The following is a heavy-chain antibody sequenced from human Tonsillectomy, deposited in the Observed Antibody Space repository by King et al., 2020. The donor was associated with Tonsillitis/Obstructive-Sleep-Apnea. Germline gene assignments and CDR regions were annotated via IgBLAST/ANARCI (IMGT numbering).Heavy chain of an antibody. CDR1: RFSFSNFA. CDR2: IASDGSTK. V-gene: IGHV3-30*04. J-gene: IGHJ3*02. CDR3: ATYRSNLLLVSLDI. Sequence: VQQVQSGGGVVQPGGSLRLSCAASRFSFSNFAVHWVRQAPGKGVEWVTVIASDGSTKYYAESVKGRFTISRDNSNNSVDLQMNGLKAEDTAVYYCATYRSNLLLVSLDIWGQGTLLAVSS. D-gene: IGHD3-16*02.